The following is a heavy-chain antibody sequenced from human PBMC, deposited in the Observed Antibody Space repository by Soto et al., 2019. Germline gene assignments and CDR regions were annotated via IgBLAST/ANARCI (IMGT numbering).Heavy chain of an antibody. CDR3: ASYSGSYAVDY. Sequence: QVQLQESGPGLVKPSQTLSLTCTVSGGSISSGDYYWSWIRQPPGKGLEWIGYIYYSGSTYYNPSRKSRVTITVDTSTNQFSLKLSSVTAADTAVYYCASYSGSYAVDYWGQGTLVTVSS. J-gene: IGHJ4*02. V-gene: IGHV4-30-4*01. D-gene: IGHD1-26*01. CDR2: IYYSGST. CDR1: GGSISSGDYY.